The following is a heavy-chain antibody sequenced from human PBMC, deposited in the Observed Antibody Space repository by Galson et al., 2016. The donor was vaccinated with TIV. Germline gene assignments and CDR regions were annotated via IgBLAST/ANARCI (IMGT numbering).Heavy chain of an antibody. J-gene: IGHJ6*02. CDR2: IRGSGISK. Sequence: SLRLSCAASGFTFSSYAMGWVRQVPGKGLEWVSTIRGSGISKYYADSVKGRFTISRDNSKSTVYLRMDSLRAEDTAIYYCAKHFTRYVVSDEVLDVWGQGTTVTVS. D-gene: IGHD3-9*01. V-gene: IGHV3-23*01. CDR3: AKHFTRYVVSDEVLDV. CDR1: GFTFSSYA.